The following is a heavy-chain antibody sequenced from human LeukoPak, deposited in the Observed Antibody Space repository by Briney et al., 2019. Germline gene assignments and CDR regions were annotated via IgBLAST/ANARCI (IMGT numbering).Heavy chain of an antibody. CDR1: GFTFSTYG. Sequence: PGGSLRLSCATSGFTFSTYGMHWVRQAPGKGLEWVAFIRFDGSNVGSDIYYADSVRGRFTISRDSSQNTEYLQMSSLRAEDTAVYYCAREGVNYYDSSGYYAVSWGQGPLVTVSS. J-gene: IGHJ5*02. D-gene: IGHD3-22*01. CDR3: AREGVNYYDSSGYYAVS. V-gene: IGHV3-30*02. CDR2: IRFDGSNVGSDI.